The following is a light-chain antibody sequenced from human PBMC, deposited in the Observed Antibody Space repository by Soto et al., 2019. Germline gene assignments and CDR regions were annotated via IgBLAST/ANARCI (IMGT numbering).Light chain of an antibody. CDR3: QQYGTSLPLT. Sequence: EIVLTQSPGPLSLSPGDRATLSCRASQSVSSNYLAWYQQKPGQAPRLLIYGASSRATGIPDRFSGSGSGTDFTLTISRLEPEDFAVYDCQQYGTSLPLTFGGGTKVEIK. V-gene: IGKV3-20*01. CDR1: QSVSSNY. CDR2: GAS. J-gene: IGKJ4*01.